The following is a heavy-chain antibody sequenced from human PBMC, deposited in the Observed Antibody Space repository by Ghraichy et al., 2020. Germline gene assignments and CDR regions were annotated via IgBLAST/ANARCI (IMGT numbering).Heavy chain of an antibody. J-gene: IGHJ6*02. D-gene: IGHD4-17*01. CDR3: ARLTVTTVYYYYYGMDV. CDR2: IYYSGST. CDR1: GGSISSYY. V-gene: IGHV4-59*08. Sequence: SQTLSLTCTVSGGSISSYYWSWIRQPPGKGLEWIGYIYYSGSTNYNPSLKSRVTISVDTSKNQFSLKLSSVTAADTAVYYCARLTVTTVYYYYYGMDVWGQGTTVTVSS.